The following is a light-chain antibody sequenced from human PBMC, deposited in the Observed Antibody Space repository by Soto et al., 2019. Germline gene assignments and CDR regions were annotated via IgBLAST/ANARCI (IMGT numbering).Light chain of an antibody. CDR2: DVS. J-gene: IGLJ2*01. Sequence: QSVLTQPASVSGSPGQSITISCTVTSSDVGGYNYVSWYQQHPGKAPKLIIYDVSNRPSGFSNRFSGSKSGNTASLTISGLQAEDEADYYCSSYTNSSTLGVFGGGTKLTVL. CDR3: SSYTNSSTLGV. V-gene: IGLV2-14*01. CDR1: SSDVGGYNY.